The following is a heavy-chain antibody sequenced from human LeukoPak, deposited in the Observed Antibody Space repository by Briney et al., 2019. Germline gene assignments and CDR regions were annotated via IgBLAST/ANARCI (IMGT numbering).Heavy chain of an antibody. D-gene: IGHD3-10*01. CDR1: GFTVSSNY. V-gene: IGHV3-66*01. J-gene: IGHJ4*02. CDR3: ARGVYGSGSYLGY. CDR2: IYSGGST. Sequence: GGSLRLSCAASGFTVSSNYMSWVRQAPGKGLEWVSVIYSGGSTYYADSVKGRFTISRDNSKNTLYLQMNSLRAEDTAVYYCARGVYGSGSYLGYWGQGTLVTVSS.